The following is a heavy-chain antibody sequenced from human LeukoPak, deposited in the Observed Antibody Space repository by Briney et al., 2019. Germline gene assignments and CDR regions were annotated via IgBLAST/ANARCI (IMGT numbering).Heavy chain of an antibody. D-gene: IGHD3-3*01. Sequence: PGGSLRLSCAASGFTFSSYSMNWVRQAPGKGLEWFSSISSSSSYIYYADSVKGRFTISRDNAKNSLYLQMNSLRAEDTAVYYCARDPDYDFWSGYYNGYYYGMDVWGQGTTVTVSS. CDR1: GFTFSSYS. J-gene: IGHJ6*02. V-gene: IGHV3-21*01. CDR2: ISSSSSYI. CDR3: ARDPDYDFWSGYYNGYYYGMDV.